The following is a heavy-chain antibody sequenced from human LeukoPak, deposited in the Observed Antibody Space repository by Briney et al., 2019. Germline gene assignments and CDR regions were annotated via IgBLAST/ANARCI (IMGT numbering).Heavy chain of an antibody. CDR3: ARAASYYYGSGSYYKDYYYYYMDV. Sequence: PSETLSLTCTVSGGSISSYYWSWIRQPAGKGLEWIGRIYTSGSTNYNPSLKSRVTISVDTSKNQFSLKLSSVTAADTAVYYCARAASYYYGSGSYYKDYYYYYMDVWGKGTTVTVSS. V-gene: IGHV4-4*07. D-gene: IGHD3-10*01. J-gene: IGHJ6*03. CDR1: GGSISSYY. CDR2: IYTSGST.